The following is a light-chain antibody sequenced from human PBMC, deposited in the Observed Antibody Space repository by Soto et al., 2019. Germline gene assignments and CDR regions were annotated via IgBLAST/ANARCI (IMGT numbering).Light chain of an antibody. Sequence: EIVMTQSPATLSVSPGERATLSCRASQSVSSNLAWYQQKPGQAPRLLIYGASTRATGIPARFSGSGSGTEFTLTISSLQSEDFAVYYCQYYGTSPRTFGQGTKVDIK. J-gene: IGKJ1*01. CDR3: QYYGTSPRT. CDR2: GAS. V-gene: IGKV3-15*01. CDR1: QSVSSN.